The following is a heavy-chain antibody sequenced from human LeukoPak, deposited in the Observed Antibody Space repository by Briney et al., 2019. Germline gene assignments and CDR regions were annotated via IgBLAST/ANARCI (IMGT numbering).Heavy chain of an antibody. CDR1: GGSISRYY. CDR3: ARGVEAVGYDLYHYYMDV. D-gene: IGHD5-12*01. Sequence: SETLSLNCTGSGGSISRYYWSWIRQAPGKGLEGIGYIYYSWSTNYNPPLKSRVTISVDTSKNQFSLNLSSVTAADTAMYYCARGVEAVGYDLYHYYMDVWGKGTTVTVSS. J-gene: IGHJ6*03. CDR2: IYYSWST. V-gene: IGHV4-59*01.